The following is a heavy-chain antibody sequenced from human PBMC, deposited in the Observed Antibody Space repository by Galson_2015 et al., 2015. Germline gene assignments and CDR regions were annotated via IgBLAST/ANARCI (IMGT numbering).Heavy chain of an antibody. D-gene: IGHD1-26*01. CDR1: GFTFRNYA. J-gene: IGHJ4*02. Sequence: SLRLSCAASGFTFRNYAMSWVRQAPGKGLEWVSVISGSGASTNYADSVKGRFTISRDNSKNTLYMQMNSLRAEDTAIYYCAKGFSGAYYYIDSWGQGTLVTVSS. CDR3: AKGFSGAYYYIDS. CDR2: ISGSGAST. V-gene: IGHV3-23*01.